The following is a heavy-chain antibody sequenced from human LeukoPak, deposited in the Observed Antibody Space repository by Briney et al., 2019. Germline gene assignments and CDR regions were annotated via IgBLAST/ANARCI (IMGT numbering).Heavy chain of an antibody. V-gene: IGHV3-21*04. CDR3: ARVDYDNAFDP. CDR2: IRSSSSYT. D-gene: IGHD3-22*01. Sequence: GGSLRLSCAASGFTFSSYSMNWVRQAPGKGLEWVSSIRSSSSYTYYADSVKGRFTISRGNAKNSLYLQMNSLRAEDTAVYYCARVDYDNAFDPWGQGTLVTVSS. CDR1: GFTFSSYS. J-gene: IGHJ5*02.